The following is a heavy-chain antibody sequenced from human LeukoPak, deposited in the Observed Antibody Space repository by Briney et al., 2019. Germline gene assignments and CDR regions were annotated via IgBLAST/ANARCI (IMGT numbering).Heavy chain of an antibody. CDR3: ARDGSCSSTSCYVDYYYYYYMDV. CDR2: ISYDGSNK. V-gene: IGHV3-30*04. J-gene: IGHJ6*03. Sequence: GGSLRLSCAASGFTFSSYAMHWVRQAPGKGLEWVAVISYDGSNKYYADSVKGRFTISRDNSKNTLYLQMNSLRAEDTAVYYCARDGSCSSTSCYVDYYYYYYMDVWGKGTTVTVSS. D-gene: IGHD2-2*01. CDR1: GFTFSSYA.